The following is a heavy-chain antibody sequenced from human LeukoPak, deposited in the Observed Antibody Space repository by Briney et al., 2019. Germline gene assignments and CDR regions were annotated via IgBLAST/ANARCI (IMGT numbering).Heavy chain of an antibody. CDR1: RFTSSTSE. D-gene: IGHD1-1*01. CDR3: ARDPWSDGTQQGYFDY. J-gene: IGHJ4*02. CDR2: IDTSGSII. Sequence: GGSLRLSCAASRFTSSTSEMNCVRQAPGKGLEWVSYIDTSGSIIYYADSVKGRFTISRDNAKNSLYLQMNSLRAEDTAVYYCARDPWSDGTQQGYFDYWGQGTLVTVSS. V-gene: IGHV3-48*03.